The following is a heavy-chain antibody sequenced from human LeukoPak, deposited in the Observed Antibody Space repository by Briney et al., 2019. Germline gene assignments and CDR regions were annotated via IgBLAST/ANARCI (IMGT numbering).Heavy chain of an antibody. V-gene: IGHV3-23*01. CDR1: GFPFSASA. D-gene: IGHD4-17*01. Sequence: GSLRLSCAASGFPFSASAMTWVRQAPGKGLEWVSHILSTGTTYYADSVRGRFTISRDNSKNTLYLLMTSLRADDTAVYYCATVNYDYGDPVGWFDPWGQGTLVTVSS. CDR2: ILSTGTT. J-gene: IGHJ5*02. CDR3: ATVNYDYGDPVGWFDP.